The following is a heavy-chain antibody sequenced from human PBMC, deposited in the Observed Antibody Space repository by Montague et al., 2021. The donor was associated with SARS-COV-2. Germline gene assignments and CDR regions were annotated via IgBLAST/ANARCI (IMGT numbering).Heavy chain of an antibody. CDR1: GGSIRSYY. CDR3: ESQVPDFSSGIDY. J-gene: IGHJ4*03. V-gene: IGHV4-59*01. Sequence: SETLSLTCTVSGGSIRSYYWSWIRQPPGKGLEWIGYIYYSGSTNYNPTLKSRVTISVDTSKNQFSLKLSSVTAADTAVYYCESQVPDFSSGIDYWGQGTLVTVSS. D-gene: IGHD3-3*01. CDR2: IYYSGST.